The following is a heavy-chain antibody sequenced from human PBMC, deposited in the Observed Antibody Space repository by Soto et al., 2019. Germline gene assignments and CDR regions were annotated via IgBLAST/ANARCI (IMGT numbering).Heavy chain of an antibody. D-gene: IGHD6-19*01. V-gene: IGHV1-2*07. CDR3: ASAAVTGTAGLDF. CDR2: INPNSGGT. CDR1: AQTLSGFY. J-gene: IGHJ4*02. Sequence: SVEVSCKASAQTLSGFYIRWVRQAPGQGLEWMGWINPNSGGTKSADNFQGRVTMTRDTSISTAYMELSRLTSDDTAVYYCASAAVTGTAGLDFWGQGTQVTVSS.